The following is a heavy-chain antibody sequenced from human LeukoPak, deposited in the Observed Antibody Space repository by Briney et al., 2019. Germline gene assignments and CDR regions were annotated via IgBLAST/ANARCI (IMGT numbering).Heavy chain of an antibody. D-gene: IGHD3-9*01. CDR1: GFTFSSYW. CDR2: INSDGRST. V-gene: IGHV3-74*01. CDR3: ARDLSGYFYY. Sequence: LPAGSLRLSCAASGFTFSSYWMHWVRQAPGKGLVWVSRINSDGRSTVYADAVKGRFTISRDNAKNTLYLLMNNLRVEDTAVYYCARDLSGYFYYWGQGTLVTVSS. J-gene: IGHJ4*02.